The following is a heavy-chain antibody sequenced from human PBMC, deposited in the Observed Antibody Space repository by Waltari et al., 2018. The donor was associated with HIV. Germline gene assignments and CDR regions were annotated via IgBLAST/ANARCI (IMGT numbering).Heavy chain of an antibody. J-gene: IGHJ6*02. CDR2: IYHSGRT. CDR1: ISSYY. V-gene: IGHV4-59*01. CDR3: AGGVAFGGYYYGMDV. D-gene: IGHD3-10*01. Sequence: QVQLQESGPGLVKPSETLSLPSISSYYWSWIRQPPGKGLEWLGYIYHSGRTNHNPSLKSRCTISVDTSENKFYLKLGCVTAAETAVYYCAGGVAFGGYYYGMDVGGQWTTVTVSS.